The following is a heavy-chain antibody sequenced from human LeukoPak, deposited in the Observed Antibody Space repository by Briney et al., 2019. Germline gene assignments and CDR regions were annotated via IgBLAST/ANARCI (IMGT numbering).Heavy chain of an antibody. D-gene: IGHD5-12*01. V-gene: IGHV4-34*01. J-gene: IGHJ3*02. CDR2: INHRGNT. Sequence: SETLSLTCAVYGGSFSDYYWSWIRQSPGQGLEWIGEINHRGNTNYNASLKSRLTISVDTSKKQFSLKLSSVTAADTAVYYCARVNWSGYDFRGAFDIWGQGKTVTVSS. CDR3: ARVNWSGYDFRGAFDI. CDR1: GGSFSDYY.